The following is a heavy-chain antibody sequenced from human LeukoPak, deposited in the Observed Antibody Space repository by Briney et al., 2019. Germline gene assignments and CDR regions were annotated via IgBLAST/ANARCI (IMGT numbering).Heavy chain of an antibody. CDR1: GYTFTSYY. J-gene: IGHJ4*02. D-gene: IGHD3-22*01. CDR2: INPNSGGT. CDR3: ARFTSGYYGYFDY. V-gene: IGHV1-2*02. Sequence: GASVKVSCKASGYTFTSYYMHWMRQAPGQGLEWMGWINPNSGGTKYAQKFQGRVTMTRDTSISTAYMELSRVRSDDTAVYYCARFTSGYYGYFDYWGQGTLVTVSS.